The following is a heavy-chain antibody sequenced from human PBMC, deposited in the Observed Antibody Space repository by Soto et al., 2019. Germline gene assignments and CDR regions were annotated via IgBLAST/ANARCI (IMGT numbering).Heavy chain of an antibody. CDR2: IYHSGST. CDR1: GGSISSSNL. D-gene: IGHD3-9*01. V-gene: IGHV4-4*02. J-gene: IGHJ4*02. CDR3: ARGVDILTGYYMGYYFDY. Sequence: PSETLSLTCAVSGGSISSSNLWSWVRQPPGKGLEWIGEIYHSGSTNYNPSLKSRVTISVDKSKNQFSLKLSSVTAADTAVYYCARGVDILTGYYMGYYFDYWGQGTLVTVSS.